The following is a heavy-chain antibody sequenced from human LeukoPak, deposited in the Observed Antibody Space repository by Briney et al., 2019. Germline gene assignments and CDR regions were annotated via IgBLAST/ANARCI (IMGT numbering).Heavy chain of an antibody. J-gene: IGHJ4*02. Sequence: SETLSLTCAVYGGSFSGYYWTWIRQPPGKGLEWIGEINQSGSTNYKPSLKSRVTISVDTSKNQFSLMLSSVTAADTAVYYCARREFPFLGPYFFDYWGQGTLVTVSS. D-gene: IGHD7-27*01. CDR3: ARREFPFLGPYFFDY. V-gene: IGHV4-34*01. CDR2: INQSGST. CDR1: GGSFSGYY.